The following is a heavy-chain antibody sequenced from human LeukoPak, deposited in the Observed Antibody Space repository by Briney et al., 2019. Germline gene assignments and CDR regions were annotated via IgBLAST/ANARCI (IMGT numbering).Heavy chain of an antibody. CDR1: GFTFSTYS. J-gene: IGHJ6*02. D-gene: IGHD1-14*01. CDR3: ARHEPVITLSSYYYGVDV. CDR2: ISTSSTYI. Sequence: GGSLRLSCAASGFTFSTYSMNWVRQAPGKGLEWFSSISTSSTYIYYADSVKGRFTISRDNAKNSLYLQMNSLRAEDTAVYYCARHEPVITLSSYYYGVDVWGPGTTVTVSS. V-gene: IGHV3-21*01.